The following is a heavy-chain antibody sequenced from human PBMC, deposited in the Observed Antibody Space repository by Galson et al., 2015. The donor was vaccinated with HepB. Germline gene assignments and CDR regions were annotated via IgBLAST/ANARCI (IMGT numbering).Heavy chain of an antibody. CDR3: ARDHGVGWWELHRGNWYFDL. J-gene: IGHJ2*01. CDR2: INAGNGNT. CDR1: GYTFTSYA. D-gene: IGHD1-26*01. V-gene: IGHV1-3*01. Sequence: SVKVSCKASGYTFTSYAMHWVRQAPGQRLEWMGWINAGNGNTKYSQKFQGRVTITRDTSASTAYMELSSLRSEDTAVYYCARDHGVGWWELHRGNWYFDLWGRGTLVTVSS.